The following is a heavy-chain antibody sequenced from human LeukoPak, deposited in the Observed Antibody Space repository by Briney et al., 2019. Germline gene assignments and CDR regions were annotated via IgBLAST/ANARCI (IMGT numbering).Heavy chain of an antibody. D-gene: IGHD3-3*01. CDR1: GFTFSGYA. V-gene: IGHV3-64*01. CDR3: ARSAFNRYDFWSGYQDY. Sequence: PGGSLRLSCAASGFTFSGYAMHWVRQAPGKGLEYVSAISSNGGSTYYANSVKGRFTISRDNSKNTLYLQMGSLRAEDMAVYYCARSAFNRYDFWSGYQDYWGQGTLVTVSS. CDR2: ISSNGGST. J-gene: IGHJ4*02.